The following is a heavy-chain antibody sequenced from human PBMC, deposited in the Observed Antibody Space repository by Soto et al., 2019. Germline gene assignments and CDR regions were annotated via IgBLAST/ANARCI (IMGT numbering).Heavy chain of an antibody. CDR3: ARDRYFDFWSGYLFDY. CDR1: GFTFSSYA. Sequence: VQLVESGGGVVQPGRSLRLSCAASGFTFSSYAMHWVRQAPGKGLEWVAVISYDGSNKYYADSVKGRFTISRDNSKNTLYLQMNSLRAEDTAVYYCARDRYFDFWSGYLFDYWGQGTLVTVSS. D-gene: IGHD3-3*01. V-gene: IGHV3-30-3*01. J-gene: IGHJ4*02. CDR2: ISYDGSNK.